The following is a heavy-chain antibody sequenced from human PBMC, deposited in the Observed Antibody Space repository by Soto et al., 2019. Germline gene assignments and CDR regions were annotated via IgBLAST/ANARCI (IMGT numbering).Heavy chain of an antibody. CDR1: GFTFSNYA. V-gene: IGHV3-23*01. CDR3: AKDQYGSGWRDVGYFDY. J-gene: IGHJ4*02. D-gene: IGHD6-19*01. CDR2: ISGSGGTT. Sequence: GGSLRLSCAASGFTFSNYAMNWVRQAPGKGLEWVSTISGSGGTTYYADSVKGRFTISRDNSKNTLYLQMNSLRAEDTAVYYCAKDQYGSGWRDVGYFDYWGQGTLVTVSS.